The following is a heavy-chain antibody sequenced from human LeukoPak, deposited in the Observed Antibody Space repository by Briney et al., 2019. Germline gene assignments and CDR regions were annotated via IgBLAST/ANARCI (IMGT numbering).Heavy chain of an antibody. V-gene: IGHV4-4*07. D-gene: IGHD3-3*01. Sequence: PSETLSLTCTVSGDSISSYYWSWIRQPAGKGLEWIGRIYSIWSTDYNPSLTRRVTMSVGTSKNQFSLKLSSVSAAGTAGFYCARGPWRSGFDYWGQGTLVTVSS. CDR2: IYSIWST. CDR1: GDSISSYY. CDR3: ARGPWRSGFDY. J-gene: IGHJ4*02.